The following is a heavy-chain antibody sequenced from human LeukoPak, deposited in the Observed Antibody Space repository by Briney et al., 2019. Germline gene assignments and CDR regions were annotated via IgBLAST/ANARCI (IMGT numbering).Heavy chain of an antibody. CDR3: ARARVQKTGSCSNTSCYMYYTDY. V-gene: IGHV1-2*02. D-gene: IGHD2-2*02. Sequence: GASVKVSCKTSGYTFTDFYMHWVRQAPGQGLEWMGWINPNRGGTSYAQKFQGRVTMTRDMSISATYLEPSSLTSDDTAVYYCARARVQKTGSCSNTSCYMYYTDYWGQGTLVTVSS. J-gene: IGHJ4*02. CDR1: GYTFTDFY. CDR2: INPNRGGT.